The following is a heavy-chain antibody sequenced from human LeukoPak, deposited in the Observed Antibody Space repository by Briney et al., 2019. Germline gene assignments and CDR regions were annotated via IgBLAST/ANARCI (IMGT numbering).Heavy chain of an antibody. CDR2: IDPAGSST. J-gene: IGHJ4*02. Sequence: GGSLRLSCEASGFTFSSDWMHWVRQAPGKGRVWVSRIDPAGSSTYFADFVKGRFSVSRDNAKNTVYLQMTSLTAEDTAVYYCTRGVSGNYGNFDYWGQGTLVTVST. CDR3: TRGVSGNYGNFDY. D-gene: IGHD1-26*01. CDR1: GFTFSSDW. V-gene: IGHV3-74*01.